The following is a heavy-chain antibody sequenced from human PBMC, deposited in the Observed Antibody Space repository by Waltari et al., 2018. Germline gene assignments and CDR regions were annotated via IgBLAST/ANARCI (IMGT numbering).Heavy chain of an antibody. D-gene: IGHD6-13*01. CDR1: GFTFSSYG. CDR2: IWYDGSNK. Sequence: QVQLVESGGGVVQPGRSLRLSCAASGFTFSSYGMHLVRQAPGKGLEWVAVIWYDGSNKYYADSVKGRFTISRDNSKNTLYLQMNSLRAEDTAVYYCARDSSSWYYFDYWGQGTLVTVSS. CDR3: ARDSSSWYYFDY. V-gene: IGHV3-33*01. J-gene: IGHJ4*02.